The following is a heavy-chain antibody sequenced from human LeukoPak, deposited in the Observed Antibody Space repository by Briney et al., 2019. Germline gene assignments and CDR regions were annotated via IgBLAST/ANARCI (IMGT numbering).Heavy chain of an antibody. Sequence: GGSLRPSCAASGFAFSSYAMSWVRQAPGKGLEWVSSISSSSSYIYYADSVKGRFTISRDNAKNSLYLQMNSLRAEDTAVYYCASGLSRADSSSFPMEDYWGQGTLVTVSS. J-gene: IGHJ4*02. CDR3: ASGLSRADSSSFPMEDY. CDR1: GFAFSSYA. CDR2: ISSSSSYI. D-gene: IGHD6-6*01. V-gene: IGHV3-21*01.